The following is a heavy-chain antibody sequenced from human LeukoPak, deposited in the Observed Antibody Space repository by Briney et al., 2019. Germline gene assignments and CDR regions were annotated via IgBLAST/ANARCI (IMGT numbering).Heavy chain of an antibody. CDR1: GFTLSDYW. J-gene: IGHJ4*02. D-gene: IGHD2-15*01. Sequence: GGSLRLSCAVSGFTLSDYWMHGVRQVPGKGLVWVSYINPDGSDTNYADSVKGRFTISRDNAKNRLYLQMSGLRAEDTAVYYCAKDPVDATPIDYWGQGTLVTVSS. CDR3: AKDPVDATPIDY. CDR2: INPDGSDT. V-gene: IGHV3-74*01.